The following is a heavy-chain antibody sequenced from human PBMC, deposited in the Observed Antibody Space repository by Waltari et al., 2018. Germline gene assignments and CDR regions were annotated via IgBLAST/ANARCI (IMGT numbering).Heavy chain of an antibody. V-gene: IGHV3-21*01. CDR2: ISSSSSYR. D-gene: IGHD6-13*01. CDR3: ASETCKRAAAPDY. J-gene: IGHJ4*02. CDR1: GFTFSSYS. Sequence: EVQLVESGGGLVKPGGSLRLSCAASGFTFSSYSMNWVRQAPGKGLERVSSISSSSSYRNYADSGKGRFTISRDNAKNSLYLQMNSLRAEDTAVDYCASETCKRAAAPDYWGQGTLVTVSS.